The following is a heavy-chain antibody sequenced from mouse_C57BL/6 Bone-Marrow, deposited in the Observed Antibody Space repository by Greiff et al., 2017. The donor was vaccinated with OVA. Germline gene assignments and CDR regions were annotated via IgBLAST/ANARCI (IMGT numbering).Heavy chain of an antibody. CDR1: GYTFTSYW. CDR3: AGLLLRPHWYFDG. D-gene: IGHD1-1*01. V-gene: IGHV1-61*01. CDR2: IYPSDSET. J-gene: IGHJ1*03. Sequence: VQLQQPGAELVRPGSSVKLSCKASGYTFTSYWMDWVKQRPGQGLEWIGNIYPSDSETHYNQKFKDKATLTVDKSSSTAYMQLSSLTSEDSAVYYGAGLLLRPHWYFDGWGTGTAVTVSS.